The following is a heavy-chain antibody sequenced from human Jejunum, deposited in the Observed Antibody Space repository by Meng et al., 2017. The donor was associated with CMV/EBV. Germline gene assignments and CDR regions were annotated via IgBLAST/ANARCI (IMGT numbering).Heavy chain of an antibody. CDR3: ARQPGSLAY. J-gene: IGHJ4*02. CDR1: GFSSDDFW. V-gene: IGHV3-74*01. Sequence: VQVGESGGGLIRPGVSLRLSCVVSGFSSDDFWVDWVRQAPGKGPLWVSRIKSGGTNIKYADSVKGRFTISGDNAKNTVYLQMNSLRAADTAVYYCARQPGSLAYWGQGTLVTVSS. CDR2: IKSGGTNI.